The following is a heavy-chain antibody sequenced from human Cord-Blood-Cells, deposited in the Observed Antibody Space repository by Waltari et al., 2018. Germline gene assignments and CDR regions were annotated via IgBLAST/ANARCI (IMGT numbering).Heavy chain of an antibody. CDR2: IIPIFGTA. D-gene: IGHD7-27*01. J-gene: IGHJ3*02. Sequence: QVQLVQSGDEVKKPGSSVKVSCKASVGTFSSYAISWVRQAPGQWLEWMGGIIPIFGTANYAQKFQGRVTITADESTSTAYMELSSLRSEDTAVYYCARARARLGMEAFDIWGQGTMVTVSS. CDR3: ARARARLGMEAFDI. V-gene: IGHV1-69*01. CDR1: VGTFSSYA.